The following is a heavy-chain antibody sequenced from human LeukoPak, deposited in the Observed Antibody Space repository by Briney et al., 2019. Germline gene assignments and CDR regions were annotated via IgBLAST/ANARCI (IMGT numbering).Heavy chain of an antibody. CDR3: ARDWIAAAGPEYFKH. CDR2: ISYDGSNK. CDR1: GFTFSSYA. J-gene: IGHJ1*01. D-gene: IGHD6-13*01. Sequence: PGGSLRLSCAASGFTFSSYAMHWVRQAPGKGLEWVAVISYDGSNKYYADSVKGRFTISRDNSKNTLYLQMNSLRAEDTAVYYCARDWIAAAGPEYFKHWGQGTLVTVSS. V-gene: IGHV3-30-3*01.